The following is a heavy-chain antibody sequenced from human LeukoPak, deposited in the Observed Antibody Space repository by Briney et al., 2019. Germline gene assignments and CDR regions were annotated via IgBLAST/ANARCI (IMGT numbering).Heavy chain of an antibody. Sequence: PGGSLRLSCAASGFTFSSYAMSWVRQAPGEGLEWVSVIYSGGSTYYADSVKGRFTISRDKSKNTLHLQMNSLRAEDTAVYYCARVGSSSGRSFDIWGQGTMVTVSS. J-gene: IGHJ3*02. CDR2: IYSGGST. CDR3: ARVGSSSGRSFDI. D-gene: IGHD3-22*01. V-gene: IGHV3-23*03. CDR1: GFTFSSYA.